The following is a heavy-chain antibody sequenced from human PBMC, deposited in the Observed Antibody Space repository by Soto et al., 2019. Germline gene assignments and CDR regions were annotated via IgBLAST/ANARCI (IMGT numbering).Heavy chain of an antibody. V-gene: IGHV1-69*08. J-gene: IGHJ4*02. CDR3: AREFPQYIYLDD. CDR2: IIPILGIT. CDR1: GGTFSTYT. D-gene: IGHD5-18*01. Sequence: QVQLVQSGAEVKKPGSSVKVSCKTSGGTFSTYTLNWVRQAPGQGLEWMGRIIPILGITNYAQKFQGRVTITADKSTGTAYMGLSSLRSEDTAVYYCAREFPQYIYLDDWGQGTLLTVSS.